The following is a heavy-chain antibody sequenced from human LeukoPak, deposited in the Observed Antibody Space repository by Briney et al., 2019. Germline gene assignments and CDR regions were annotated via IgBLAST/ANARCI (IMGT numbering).Heavy chain of an antibody. V-gene: IGHV4-59*12. J-gene: IGHJ4*02. CDR1: GGSITGYY. D-gene: IGHD5-18*01. CDR2: ISDSGST. CDR3: ARMHRYGRY. Sequence: PSETLSLTCTVSGGSITGYYWSWVRQPPGEGLEWIGYISDSGSTNYNPSLKSRITISVDTSKNQFSLQLRSVTAADTAFYYCARMHRYGRYWGPGALLTVSS.